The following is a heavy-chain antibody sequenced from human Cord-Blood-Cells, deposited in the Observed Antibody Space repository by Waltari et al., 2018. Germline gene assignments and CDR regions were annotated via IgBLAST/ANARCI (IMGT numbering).Heavy chain of an antibody. J-gene: IGHJ3*02. CDR1: GGTFSSYA. CDR2: IIPIFGTA. V-gene: IGHV1-69*06. Sequence: QVQLVQSGAEVKKPGSSVKVSCKASGGTFSSYAISWVRQAPGQGLEWMGGIIPIFGTANYAQKFQGRVTITADKSTSTAYMELSSLRSEDTAVYYCARLGIAVAGSSLYAFDTWGQGTMVTVSS. CDR3: ARLGIAVAGSSLYAFDT. D-gene: IGHD6-19*01.